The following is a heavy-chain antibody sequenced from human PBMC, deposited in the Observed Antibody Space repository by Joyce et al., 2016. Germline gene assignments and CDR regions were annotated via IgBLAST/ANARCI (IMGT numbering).Heavy chain of an antibody. J-gene: IGHJ4*02. V-gene: IGHV3-21*01. CDR1: GFTCSSYS. CDR3: ARSSYTNGIFDY. D-gene: IGHD2-8*01. CDR2: RSSSSSYI. Sequence: EVQLVESGGGLVKPGGSLRLSCAASGFTCSSYSISWVRQAPGKGLEWVSSRSSSSSYIKYTDSVKCRFTISRDNAKNSLYLQMNSLRVEDTAVYYCARSSYTNGIFDYWGQGTLVTVSS.